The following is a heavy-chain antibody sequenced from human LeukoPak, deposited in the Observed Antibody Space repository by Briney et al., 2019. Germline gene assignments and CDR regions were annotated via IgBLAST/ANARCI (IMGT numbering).Heavy chain of an antibody. V-gene: IGHV1-18*01. CDR3: ARVRGGYSSSWYFDY. D-gene: IGHD6-13*01. Sequence: ASVKVSCKASGYTVTSYGISWVRQAPGQGLEWMGWISAYNGNTNYAQKLQGRVTMTTDTSTSTAYMELRSLRSDDTAVYYCARVRGGYSSSWYFDYWGQGTLVTVSS. CDR1: GYTVTSYG. J-gene: IGHJ4*02. CDR2: ISAYNGNT.